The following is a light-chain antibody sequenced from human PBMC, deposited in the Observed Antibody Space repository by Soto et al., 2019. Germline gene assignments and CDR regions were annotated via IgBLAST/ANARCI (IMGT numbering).Light chain of an antibody. CDR3: SSYDSSNPRV. CDR2: DVS. Sequence: QSALTQPPSVSGSPGQSVTISCTGTSSDVGGYNYVSWYQPHPGTAPKLMIFDVSKRPSGVSNCFSGSKSGNTASLTISGLQAEDEADYYCSSYDSSNPRVFGTGTKLTVL. J-gene: IGLJ1*01. CDR1: SSDVGGYNY. V-gene: IGLV2-14*01.